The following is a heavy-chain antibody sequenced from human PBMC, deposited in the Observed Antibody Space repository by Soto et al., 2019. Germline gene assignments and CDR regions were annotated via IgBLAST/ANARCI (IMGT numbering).Heavy chain of an antibody. CDR1: GGAISSGDYY. V-gene: IGHV4-30-4*01. J-gene: IGHJ5*02. Sequence: QVQLQESGPGLVKPSQTLSLTCTVSGGAISSGDYYWGWIRQPPGKGLEWIGYIYYSGSTYYNPSLKTRVTISVDTSKNQFSLKLSSVTAADTAVYYFARDDPGCWSGYYRSQHWFDPWGPGTLVTVSS. CDR3: ARDDPGCWSGYYRSQHWFDP. CDR2: IYYSGST. D-gene: IGHD3-3*01.